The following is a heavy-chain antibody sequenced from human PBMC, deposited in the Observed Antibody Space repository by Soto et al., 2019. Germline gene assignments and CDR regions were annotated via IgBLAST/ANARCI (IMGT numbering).Heavy chain of an antibody. J-gene: IGHJ6*02. Sequence: PGESLKISCKGSGYSFTSYWIGWLRQMPGKGLEWMGIIYPGDSDTRYSPSFQGQVTISADRSISTAYLQWSSLKASDTAMYYCARRGGATHYYYYGMDVWGQGTTVTGSS. CDR1: GYSFTSYW. V-gene: IGHV5-51*01. D-gene: IGHD5-12*01. CDR3: ARRGGATHYYYYGMDV. CDR2: IYPGDSDT.